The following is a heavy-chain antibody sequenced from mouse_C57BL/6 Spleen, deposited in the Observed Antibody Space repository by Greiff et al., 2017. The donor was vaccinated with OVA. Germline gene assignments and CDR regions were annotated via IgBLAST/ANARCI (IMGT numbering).Heavy chain of an antibody. D-gene: IGHD1-1*01. CDR1: GYTFTSYG. CDR3: ARLRGSRTTGDWYFDV. Sequence: EVKLQQSGAELVRPGSSVKMSCKTSGYTFTSYGINWVKQRPGQGLEWIGYIYIGNGYTEYNEKFKGKATLTSDTSSSTAYMQLSSLTSEDSAIYFCARLRGSRTTGDWYFDVWGTGTTVTVSS. V-gene: IGHV1-58*01. J-gene: IGHJ1*03. CDR2: IYIGNGYT.